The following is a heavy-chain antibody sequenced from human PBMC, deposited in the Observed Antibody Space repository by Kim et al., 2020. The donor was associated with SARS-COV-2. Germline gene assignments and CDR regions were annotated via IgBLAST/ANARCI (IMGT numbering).Heavy chain of an antibody. CDR2: INAGNGNT. CDR3: ARDEGVAGVDY. V-gene: IGHV1-3*01. CDR1: GYTFTSYA. D-gene: IGHD6-19*01. Sequence: ASVKVSCKASGYTFTSYAMHWVRQAPGQRLEWMGWINAGNGNTKSSQKFQGRVTITRDTSASTAYMELSSLRSEYTAVYYCARDEGVAGVDYWGQGTLVTVSS. J-gene: IGHJ4*02.